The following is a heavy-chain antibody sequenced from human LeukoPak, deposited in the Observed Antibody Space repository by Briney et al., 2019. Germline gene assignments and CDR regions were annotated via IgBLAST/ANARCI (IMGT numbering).Heavy chain of an antibody. Sequence: GGSLRLSCAASGFTFSTFWMSWVRQAPGKGLDWVANIKQDGSEKYYVDSVKGRFTISRDNAKNSLYLQMNSLRAEDTAVYYCATNRAAAGDYWGQGTLVTVSS. D-gene: IGHD6-13*01. CDR3: ATNRAAAGDY. J-gene: IGHJ4*02. V-gene: IGHV3-7*02. CDR2: IKQDGSEK. CDR1: GFTFSTFW.